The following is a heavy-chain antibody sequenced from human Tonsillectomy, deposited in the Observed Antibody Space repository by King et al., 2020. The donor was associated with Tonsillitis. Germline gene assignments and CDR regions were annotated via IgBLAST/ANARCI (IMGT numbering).Heavy chain of an antibody. D-gene: IGHD6-19*01. CDR1: GFIFSSYG. J-gene: IGHJ3*02. V-gene: IGHV3-30*02. CDR3: AKPRARRYDSSGWFDAFDI. CDR2: IRYDGSNK. Sequence: VQLVESGGGVVQPGGSLRLSCAASGFIFSSYGMHWVRQAPGKGLEWVAFIRYDGSNKYYADSVKGRFTISRENSKNKLYLQMNSLRAEDTAVYYCAKPRARRYDSSGWFDAFDIWGQGTMVTVSS.